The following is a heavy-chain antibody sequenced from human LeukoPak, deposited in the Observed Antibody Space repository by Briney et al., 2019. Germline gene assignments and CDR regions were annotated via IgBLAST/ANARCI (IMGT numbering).Heavy chain of an antibody. Sequence: ASVKVSCKASGYTFTSYAISWVRQAPGQGLEWMGWISAYNGNTNYAQKLQDRVTMTTDTSTSTAYMELKSLRSDDTAVYYCAREHGDGWFDPWGQGTLVTVSS. CDR2: ISAYNGNT. V-gene: IGHV1-18*01. CDR1: GYTFTSYA. CDR3: AREHGDGWFDP. J-gene: IGHJ5*02.